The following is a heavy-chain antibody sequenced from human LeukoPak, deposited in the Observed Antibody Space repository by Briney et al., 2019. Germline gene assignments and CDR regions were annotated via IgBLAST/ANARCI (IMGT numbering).Heavy chain of an antibody. CDR3: ARGGIFGVVITPFDY. D-gene: IGHD3-3*01. CDR1: GGTFSSYA. V-gene: IGHV1-69*05. CDR2: IIPIFGTA. J-gene: IGHJ4*02. Sequence: ASVKVSCKASGGTFSSYAISWVRQAPGQGLEWMGGIIPIFGTANYAQKFQGRVTITTDESTSTAYMELSSLRSEDTAVYYCARGGIFGVVITPFDYWGQGTLVTVSS.